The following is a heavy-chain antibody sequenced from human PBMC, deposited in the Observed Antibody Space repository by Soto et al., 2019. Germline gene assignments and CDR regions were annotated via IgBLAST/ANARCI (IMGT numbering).Heavy chain of an antibody. CDR2: IYYSGST. V-gene: IGHV4-39*01. D-gene: IGHD3-10*01. Sequence: PSETLSLTCTVSGGSISSSSYYWGWIRQPPGKGLEWIGSIYYSGSTYYNPSLKSRVTISVDTSKNQFSLKLSSVTAADTAVYYCSRLESYYGSGRGSFQHWGQGTLVTVSS. CDR3: SRLESYYGSGRGSFQH. J-gene: IGHJ1*01. CDR1: GGSISSSSYY.